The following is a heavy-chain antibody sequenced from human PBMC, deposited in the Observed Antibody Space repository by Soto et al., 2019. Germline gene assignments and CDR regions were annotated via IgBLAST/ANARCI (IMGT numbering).Heavy chain of an antibody. V-gene: IGHV4-61*01. Sequence: SETLSLTCTVSGGYVSSGSYYWSWIRQPPGKGLEWIGYIYYSGSTNYNPSLKSRVTISVDTSKNQFSLKLSSVTAADTAVYYCARVDIVGATAAKYWGQGTLVTVSS. CDR3: ARVDIVGATAAKY. J-gene: IGHJ4*02. D-gene: IGHD1-26*01. CDR1: GGYVSSGSYY. CDR2: IYYSGST.